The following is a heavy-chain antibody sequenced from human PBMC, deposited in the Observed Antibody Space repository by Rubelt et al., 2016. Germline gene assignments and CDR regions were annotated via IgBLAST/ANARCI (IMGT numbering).Heavy chain of an antibody. V-gene: IGHV7-4-1*02. J-gene: IGHJ4*02. CDR3: ARDDVNTAMVFDF. D-gene: IGHD5-18*01. Sequence: QVQLVQSGAEVKKPGASVKLSCKASGYTFTNFAVHWVRQAPGQRPEWMGWINTNTGNPTYAQAFTGRFVFSLDTSVSTAYLPISSLKAEDTAVYYCARDDVNTAMVFDFWGQGTLVTVSS. CDR1: GYTFTNFA. CDR2: INTNTGNP.